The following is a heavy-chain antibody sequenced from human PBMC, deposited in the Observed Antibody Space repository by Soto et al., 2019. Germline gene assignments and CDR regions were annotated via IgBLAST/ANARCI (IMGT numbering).Heavy chain of an antibody. CDR2: ISAYNGNT. V-gene: IGHV1-18*04. CDR3: ARSIVGAKASYYFDY. Sequence: ASVKVSCQASGYTFTSYGISWVRQAPGQGLEWMGWISAYNGNTNYAQKLQGRVTMTTDTSTSTAYMELRSLRSDDTAVYYCARSIVGAKASYYFDYWGQGTLVTVSS. CDR1: GYTFTSYG. D-gene: IGHD1-26*01. J-gene: IGHJ4*02.